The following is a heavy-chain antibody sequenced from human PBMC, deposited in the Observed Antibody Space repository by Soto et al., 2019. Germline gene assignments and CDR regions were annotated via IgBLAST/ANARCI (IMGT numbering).Heavy chain of an antibody. CDR3: ARAPKYYYDSSGYQDY. J-gene: IGHJ4*02. Sequence: ASVKVSCKASGYTFTSYGISWVRQAPGQGLEWMGWISAYNGNTNYAQKLQGRVTMTTDTSTSTAYMELRSLRSDDTAVYYCARAPKYYYDSSGYQDYWGQGTLVTVSS. D-gene: IGHD3-22*01. CDR1: GYTFTSYG. CDR2: ISAYNGNT. V-gene: IGHV1-18*01.